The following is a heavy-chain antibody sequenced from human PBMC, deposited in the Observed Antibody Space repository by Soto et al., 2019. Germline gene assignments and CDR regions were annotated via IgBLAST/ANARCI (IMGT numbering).Heavy chain of an antibody. CDR3: ARTRAVAGIYYYYGMDV. CDR2: IWYDGSNK. Sequence: QVQLVESGGGVVQPGRSLRLSCAASGFTFSSYGMHWVRQAPGKGLEWVAVIWYDGSNKYYADSVKGRFTISRDNSKNTLYLQMSSLRAEDTAVYYCARTRAVAGIYYYYGMDVWGQGTTVTVSS. J-gene: IGHJ6*02. CDR1: GFTFSSYG. V-gene: IGHV3-33*01. D-gene: IGHD6-19*01.